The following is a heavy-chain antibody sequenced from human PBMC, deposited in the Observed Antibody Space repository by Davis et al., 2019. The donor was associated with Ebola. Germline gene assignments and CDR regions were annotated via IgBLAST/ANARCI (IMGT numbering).Heavy chain of an antibody. D-gene: IGHD6-19*01. CDR3: ARARGYSSGWYGSWFDP. V-gene: IGHV3-74*01. J-gene: IGHJ5*02. CDR1: GYTFSSFW. CDR2: INSDGTSS. Sequence: HTGGSLRLSCKGSGYTFSSFWMNWVRQAPGKGLEWVSRINSDGTSSNYTDVVRGRFTVSRDNAKNTLYLQMNSLRAEDTAVYYCARARGYSSGWYGSWFDPWGQGTLVTVSS.